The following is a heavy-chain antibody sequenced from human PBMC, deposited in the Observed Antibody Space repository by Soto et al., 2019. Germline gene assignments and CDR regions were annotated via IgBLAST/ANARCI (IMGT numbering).Heavy chain of an antibody. CDR3: AKDRYTYNTAGFDY. CDR1: GFTFSNFA. Sequence: LRLSCAVSGFTFSNFAMSWVRQAPGKGLEWVSAISGSGGDTWYKDSVEGRFTISRDNSKNTLFLHLSSLRSEDTAIYYCAKDRYTYNTAGFDYWGQGTLVTVSS. CDR2: ISGSGGDT. J-gene: IGHJ4*02. V-gene: IGHV3-23*01. D-gene: IGHD3-16*02.